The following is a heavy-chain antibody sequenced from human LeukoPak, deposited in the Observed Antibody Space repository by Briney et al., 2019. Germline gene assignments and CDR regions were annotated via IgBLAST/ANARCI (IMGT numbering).Heavy chain of an antibody. CDR3: ARVSELTGPGWFDP. V-gene: IGHV4-59*01. Sequence: PSETLSLTCTVSGGSISSYYWSWIRQPPGKGLEWIGYIYYSGSTNYNPSLKSRVTISVDTSKNQFSLKLCSVPAADTAVYYCARVSELTGPGWFDPWGQGTLVTVSS. D-gene: IGHD1-20*01. J-gene: IGHJ5*02. CDR1: GGSISSYY. CDR2: IYYSGST.